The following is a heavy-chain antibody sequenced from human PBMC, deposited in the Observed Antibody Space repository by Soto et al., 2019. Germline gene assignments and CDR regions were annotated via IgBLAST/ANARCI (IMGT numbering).Heavy chain of an antibody. CDR3: AGDRTDYYDSSGVVPLDY. D-gene: IGHD3-22*01. J-gene: IGHJ4*02. Sequence: QVQLVQSGAEVKKPGASVKVSCKASGYTFTSYGISWVRQAPGQGLEWMGWISAYNGNTNYAQKLQGRVTMTTDTSTSTAYMELRSLRSDDTAVYYCAGDRTDYYDSSGVVPLDYWGQGTLVTVSS. CDR2: ISAYNGNT. V-gene: IGHV1-18*01. CDR1: GYTFTSYG.